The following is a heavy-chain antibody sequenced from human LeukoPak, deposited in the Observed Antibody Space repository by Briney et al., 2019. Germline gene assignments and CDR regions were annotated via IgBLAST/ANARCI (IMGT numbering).Heavy chain of an antibody. D-gene: IGHD6-13*01. CDR1: GFTFSNFA. V-gene: IGHV3-30-3*01. Sequence: GGSLRLSCSASGFTFSNFAMHWVRQAPGKGLEWVAVISYDGSDKYYADSVKGRFTSSRDNSNNTLYLQMNSLGAEDTAVYYCVRDHGSNSWWYFDSWGQGTLVTVSS. J-gene: IGHJ4*02. CDR3: VRDHGSNSWWYFDS. CDR2: ISYDGSDK.